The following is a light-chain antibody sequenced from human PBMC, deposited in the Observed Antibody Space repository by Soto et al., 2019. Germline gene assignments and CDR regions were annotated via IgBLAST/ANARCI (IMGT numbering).Light chain of an antibody. CDR2: DAS. CDR3: QQRSNWPWM. CDR1: QSVSSY. Sequence: EIVLTQSPATLSLSPGERATLSCRASQSVSSYLAWYQQKPGQAPRLLIYDASNRATGIPARFSGSGSGTDFTLTISSLEPEDFAVYYCQQRSNWPWMFGQGTKVAIK. J-gene: IGKJ1*01. V-gene: IGKV3-11*01.